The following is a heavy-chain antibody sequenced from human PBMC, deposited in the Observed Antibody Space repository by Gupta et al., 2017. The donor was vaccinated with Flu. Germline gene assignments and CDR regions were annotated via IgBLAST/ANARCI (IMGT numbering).Heavy chain of an antibody. CDR3: ARRGTYFFDF. CDR2: VHSSGTT. Sequence: QMQLQESGPRLVKPSQTLSLTCTVSGGSVNVFSYFWSWIRQHPGEGLEWIGYVHSSGTTYYNPSLRSRLMMSIDTSKNEFSLELTSVTAADTAMYYCARRGTYFFDFWGQEALVTVSS. D-gene: IGHD1-7*01. CDR1: GGSVNVFSYF. J-gene: IGHJ4*02. V-gene: IGHV4-31*03.